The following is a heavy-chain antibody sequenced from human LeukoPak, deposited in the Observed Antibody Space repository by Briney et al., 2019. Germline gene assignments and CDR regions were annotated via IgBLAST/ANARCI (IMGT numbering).Heavy chain of an antibody. CDR1: GGSISSYY. CDR3: ARDKSSGSYGWFDP. J-gene: IGHJ5*02. D-gene: IGHD3-10*01. CDR2: IYYSGST. V-gene: IGHV4-59*01. Sequence: PSETLSLTCTVSGGSISSYYWSWIRQPPGKGLEWSGYIYYSGSTNYNPSLKSRVTISVDTSKNQFSLKLSSVTAADTAVYYCARDKSSGSYGWFDPWGQGTLVTVSS.